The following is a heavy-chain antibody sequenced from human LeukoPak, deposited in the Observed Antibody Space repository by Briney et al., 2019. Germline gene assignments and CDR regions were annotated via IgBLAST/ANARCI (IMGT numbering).Heavy chain of an antibody. CDR2: INHSGST. CDR3: ARGGWLRSHFDS. V-gene: IGHV4-34*01. CDR1: GGSFSGYY. J-gene: IGHJ4*02. D-gene: IGHD5-12*01. Sequence: SGTLSLTCAVYGGSFSGYYWSGGRQPPGGGGEWRGEINHSGSTNYNPSLKSRLTTSVDTSKHQFSLKLSSVTAADPAVYYCARGGWLRSHFDSWGQGTLVTVSS.